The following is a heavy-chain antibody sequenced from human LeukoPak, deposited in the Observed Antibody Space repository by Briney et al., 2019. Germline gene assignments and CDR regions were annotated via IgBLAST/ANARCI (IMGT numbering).Heavy chain of an antibody. CDR1: GGSISSGGYY. CDR2: IYHSGST. V-gene: IGHV4-30-2*01. Sequence: PSETLSLTRAVSGGSISSGGYYWSWIRQPPGKGLEWIGYIYHSGSTYYNPSLKSRVTISVDRSKNQFSLKLSSVTAADTAVYYCARGIAAAGSYWYFDLWGRGTLVTVSS. D-gene: IGHD6-13*01. J-gene: IGHJ2*01. CDR3: ARGIAAAGSYWYFDL.